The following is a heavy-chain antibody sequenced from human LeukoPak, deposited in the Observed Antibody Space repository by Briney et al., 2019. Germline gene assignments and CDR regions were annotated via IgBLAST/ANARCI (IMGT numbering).Heavy chain of an antibody. CDR2: IYYSGST. D-gene: IGHD5-24*01. V-gene: IGHV4-59*01. CDR1: GFRFSDYA. Sequence: PGGSLRLSCAASGFRFSDYAVVWIRQPPGKGLEWIGYIYYSGSTNYNPSLKSRVTISVDTSKNQFSLKLSSVTAADTAVYYCARGGGRWLQFPYFDYWGQGTLVTVSS. CDR3: ARGGGRWLQFPYFDY. J-gene: IGHJ4*02.